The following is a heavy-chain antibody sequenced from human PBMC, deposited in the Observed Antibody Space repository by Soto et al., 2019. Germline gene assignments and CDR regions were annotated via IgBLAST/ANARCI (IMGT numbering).Heavy chain of an antibody. CDR1: GFAVSANY. D-gene: IGHD4-17*01. V-gene: IGHV3-66*01. J-gene: IGHJ4*02. CDR3: ATRMTTAPY. Sequence: EAHLVGSGGGWVQPGGSLRLSCAASGFAVSANYLSWVRQAPGKGLEWVSLIYSGGDTDYADSVRGRFTISRDNSKNTLYLQMNSLKAEDTAVYYCATRMTTAPYWGQGALVNVSS. CDR2: IYSGGDT.